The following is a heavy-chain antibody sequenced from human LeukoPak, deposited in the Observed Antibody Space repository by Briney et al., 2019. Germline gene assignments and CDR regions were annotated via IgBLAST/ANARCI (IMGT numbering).Heavy chain of an antibody. D-gene: IGHD4-23*01. CDR3: SNLASLVGTGALGY. CDR2: IKHDGTEQ. Sequence: GGSLRLSCAASGFTFSYYWMSWVRQSPEKGLEWVANIKHDGTEQYYVDSVKRLFIATKDNTKTPQHLLMNSMAADDTAIYYGSNLASLVGTGALGYWEQGLLVTVSS. CDR1: GFTFSYYW. J-gene: IGHJ4*02. V-gene: IGHV3-7*01.